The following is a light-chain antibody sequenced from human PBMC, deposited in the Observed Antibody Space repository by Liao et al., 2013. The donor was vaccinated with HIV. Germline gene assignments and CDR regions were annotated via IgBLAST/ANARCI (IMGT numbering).Light chain of an antibody. CDR3: QVWDSLSDHIV. CDR2: QDS. V-gene: IGLV3-1*01. Sequence: SYELTQPPSVSVSPGQTASITCSGDKLGDKYACWYQQKPGQSPVLVIYQDSKRPSGIPERFSGSNSGNTATLTISRVEAGDEADYYCQVWDSLSDHIVFGGGTKLTVL. J-gene: IGLJ2*01. CDR1: KLGDKY.